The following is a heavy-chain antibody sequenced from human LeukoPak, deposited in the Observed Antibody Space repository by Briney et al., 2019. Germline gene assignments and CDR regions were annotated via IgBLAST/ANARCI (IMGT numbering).Heavy chain of an antibody. V-gene: IGHV1-8*01. J-gene: IGHJ4*02. D-gene: IGHD1-1*01. CDR3: GRLGAGKNYAYVGY. Sequence: EASVKVSCKPSGYTLTSFDVSWVRQVPGHGLEWMGWMDPNNGDTYYAQKFQGRVALTRDTSINTAFMELSGLTSDDTAVYYCGRLGAGKNYAYVGYWGQGTLVTVSS. CDR1: GYTLTSFD. CDR2: MDPNNGDT.